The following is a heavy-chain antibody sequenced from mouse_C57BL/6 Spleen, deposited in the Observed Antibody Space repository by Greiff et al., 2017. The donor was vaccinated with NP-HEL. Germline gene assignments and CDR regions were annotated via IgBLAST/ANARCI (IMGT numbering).Heavy chain of an antibody. J-gene: IGHJ4*01. V-gene: IGHV5-9-1*02. Sequence: EVMLVESGEGLVKPGGSLKLSCAASGFTFSSYAMSWVRQTPEKRLEWVAYISSGGDYIYYADTVKGRFTISRDNARNTLYLQMSSLKTEDTAMYYCTRVLWLYYGYDEKPMDYWGQGTSVTVSS. CDR2: ISSGGDYI. D-gene: IGHD2-2*01. CDR1: GFTFSSYA. CDR3: TRVLWLYYGYDEKPMDY.